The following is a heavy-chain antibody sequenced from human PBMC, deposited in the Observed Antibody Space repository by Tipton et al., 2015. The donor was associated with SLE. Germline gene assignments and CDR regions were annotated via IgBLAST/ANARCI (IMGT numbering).Heavy chain of an antibody. V-gene: IGHV3-74*01. Sequence: SLRLSCAASGFTFSSYWMRWVRQAPGKGLVWVSRINSDGSSTSYADSVKGRFTISRDNAKNTLYLQMNSLRAEDTAVYYCASELYYDMWSDYYDDYWGQGTLVSVSS. CDR1: GFTFSSYW. D-gene: IGHD3-3*01. CDR2: INSDGSST. CDR3: ASELYYDMWSDYYDDY. J-gene: IGHJ4*02.